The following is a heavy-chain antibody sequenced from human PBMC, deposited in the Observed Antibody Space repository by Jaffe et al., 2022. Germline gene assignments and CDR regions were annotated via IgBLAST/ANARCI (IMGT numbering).Heavy chain of an antibody. CDR1: GFSLSTSGVG. CDR3: AHSPRYRWNPQYYFDY. V-gene: IGHV2-5*01. D-gene: IGHD3-16*02. J-gene: IGHJ4*02. Sequence: QITLKESGPTLVKPTQTLTLTCTFSGFSLSTSGVGVGWIRQPPGKALEWLALIYWNDDKRYSPSLKSRLTITKDTSKNQVVLTMTNMDPVDTATYYCAHSPRYRWNPQYYFDYWGQGTLVTVSS. CDR2: IYWNDDK.